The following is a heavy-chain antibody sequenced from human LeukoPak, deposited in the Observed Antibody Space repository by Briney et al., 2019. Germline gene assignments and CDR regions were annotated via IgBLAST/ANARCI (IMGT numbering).Heavy chain of an antibody. J-gene: IGHJ4*02. V-gene: IGHV4-34*01. CDR3: ARGDLFDY. CDR1: GGSFSGYY. Sequence: SETLSLTCAVYGGSFSGYYWSWNRQPPGKGLEWIGEINHSGSTNYNPSLKSRVTISVDTSKNQFSLKLSSVTAADTAVYYCARGDLFDYWGQGTLVTVSS. D-gene: IGHD3-3*01. CDR2: INHSGST.